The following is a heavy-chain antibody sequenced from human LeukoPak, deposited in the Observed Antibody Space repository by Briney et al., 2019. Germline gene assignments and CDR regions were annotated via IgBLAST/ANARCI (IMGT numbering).Heavy chain of an antibody. Sequence: GRSLRLSCAASGFTFSGYAMHWVRQAPGKGLEWVAVTSYDGSNKYYADSVKGRFTISRDNSKNTLDLQMNSLRSEDTAMYYCARSPRIVGATGTRSAFDYWGQGTLVTVSS. CDR2: TSYDGSNK. D-gene: IGHD1-26*01. J-gene: IGHJ4*02. V-gene: IGHV3-30-3*01. CDR3: ARSPRIVGATGTRSAFDY. CDR1: GFTFSGYA.